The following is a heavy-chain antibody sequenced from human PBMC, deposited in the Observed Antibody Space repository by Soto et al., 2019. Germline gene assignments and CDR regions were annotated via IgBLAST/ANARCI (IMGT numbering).Heavy chain of an antibody. D-gene: IGHD4-17*01. CDR1: GGSISSYY. CDR3: ARDSYGDPNPHYWYFDL. Sequence: QVQLQESGPGLVKPSETLSLTCTVSGGSISSYYWSWIRQPPGKGLEWIGYIYYSGSTNYNPSLKSRVTISVDTSKNQFSLKLSSVTAADTAVYYCARDSYGDPNPHYWYFDLWGRGTLVTVSS. J-gene: IGHJ2*01. CDR2: IYYSGST. V-gene: IGHV4-59*01.